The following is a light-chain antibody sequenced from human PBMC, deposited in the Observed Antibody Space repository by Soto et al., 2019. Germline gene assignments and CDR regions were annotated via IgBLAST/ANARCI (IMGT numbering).Light chain of an antibody. CDR1: QSVSSN. CDR3: QQYNKWVT. J-gene: IGKJ3*01. V-gene: IGKV3-15*01. CDR2: GAS. Sequence: EIVMTQSPATLSVSPGETATLSCRASQSVSSNLAWYQQKRGQAPRLLIYGASTRATGIPARFIGSGSGTDFTLTINSLQLEDFAVYYCQQYNKWVTFGPGTKVDL.